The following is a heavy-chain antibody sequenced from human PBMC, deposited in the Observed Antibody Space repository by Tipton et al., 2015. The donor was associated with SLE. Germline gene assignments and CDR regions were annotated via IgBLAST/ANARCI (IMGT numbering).Heavy chain of an antibody. CDR3: ARVTGTSDFDY. V-gene: IGHV4-39*07. Sequence: TLSLTCTVSGDSISSGSYYWGWIRQPPGKGLEWIGSIHYRRGTFYNPSLKSRVTISVDTSKNQFSLNLSSVTAADTAVYYCARVTGTSDFDYWGQGTLVTVSS. CDR2: IHYRRGT. CDR1: GDSISSGSYY. J-gene: IGHJ4*02. D-gene: IGHD1-20*01.